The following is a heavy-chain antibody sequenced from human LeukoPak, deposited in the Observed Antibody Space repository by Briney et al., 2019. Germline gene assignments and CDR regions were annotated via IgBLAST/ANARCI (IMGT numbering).Heavy chain of an antibody. J-gene: IGHJ6*03. V-gene: IGHV1-8*01. CDR3: ERVEKKRQRSTIFGVVSSVDYYYYYMDV. CDR1: GYTFTSYD. Sequence: ASVKVSCKASGYTFTSYDINWVRQATGQGLEWMGWMNPNSGNTGYAQKFQGRVTMTRNTSISTAYMELNSLRSEDTAVYYCERVEKKRQRSTIFGVVSSVDYYYYYMDVWGKGTTVTVSS. CDR2: MNPNSGNT. D-gene: IGHD3-3*01.